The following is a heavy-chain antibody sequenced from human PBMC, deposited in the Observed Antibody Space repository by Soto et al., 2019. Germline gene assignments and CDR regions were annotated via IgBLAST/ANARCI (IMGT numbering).Heavy chain of an antibody. CDR2: ISSSSSYI. V-gene: IGHV3-21*01. Sequence: GGSLRLSCAASGFTFSSYSMNWVRQAPGKGLEWVSSISSSSSYIYYADSVKGRFTISRDNAKNSLYLQMNSLRAEDTAVYYCARWSIAARPPWFDPWGQGTLVTVSS. CDR3: ARWSIAARPPWFDP. D-gene: IGHD6-6*01. J-gene: IGHJ5*02. CDR1: GFTFSSYS.